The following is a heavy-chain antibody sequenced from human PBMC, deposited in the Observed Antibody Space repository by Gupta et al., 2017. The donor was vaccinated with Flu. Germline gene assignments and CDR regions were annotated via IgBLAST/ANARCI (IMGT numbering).Heavy chain of an antibody. CDR3: VKDCSGNTGDPTPDF. Sequence: EGQLLESGGDLVQPGGSLRLSCAASGFSFSIYALRWVRQVPGKGPEWVATISSSGDATHYADSVKGRFTISRDNSRKTVLLQMNSLRVENTALYSCVKDCSGNTGDPTPDFWGQGTLVTVST. CDR1: GFSFSIYA. V-gene: IGHV3-23*01. J-gene: IGHJ4*02. D-gene: IGHD6-19*01. CDR2: ISSSGDAT.